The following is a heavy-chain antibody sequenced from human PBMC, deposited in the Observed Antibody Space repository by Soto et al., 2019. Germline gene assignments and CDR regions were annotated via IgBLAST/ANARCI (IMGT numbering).Heavy chain of an antibody. CDR2: IYPGDSNT. CDR1: GYSFTRYW. V-gene: IGHV5-51*01. CDR3: ARRPTPGAASYFIDY. Sequence: GESLKISCKGSGYSFTRYWIAWVRQMPGKGLEWMGIIYPGDSNTRYSPSFQGQVTISADKSISTAYLQWSSLKASDTAMYYCARRPTPGAASYFIDYSSQGALVTVAS. J-gene: IGHJ4*02. D-gene: IGHD1-26*01.